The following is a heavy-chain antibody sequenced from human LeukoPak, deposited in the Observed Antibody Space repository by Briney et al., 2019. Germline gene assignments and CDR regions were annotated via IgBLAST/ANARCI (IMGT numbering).Heavy chain of an antibody. Sequence: QPGGSLRLSCAASGFTFSSYWMSWVRQAPGKGLEWVANIKQDGSEKYYVDSVKGRFTISRDNAKNSLYLQMNSLRAEDTAVYYCARARGQLLSSFDYWGQGTLVTVSS. J-gene: IGHJ4*02. CDR2: IKQDGSEK. CDR3: ARARGQLLSSFDY. D-gene: IGHD2-2*01. V-gene: IGHV3-7*01. CDR1: GFTFSSYW.